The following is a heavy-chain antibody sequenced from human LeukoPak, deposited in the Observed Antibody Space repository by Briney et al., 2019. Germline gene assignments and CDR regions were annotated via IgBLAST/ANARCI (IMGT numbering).Heavy chain of an antibody. J-gene: IGHJ6*04. V-gene: IGHV3-23*01. CDR1: GFTFSSYA. D-gene: IGHD3-10*01. CDR3: AKAYYYGSGSYYNPAYYYGMDV. Sequence: GGSLRLSCAASGFTFSSYAMSWVRQAPGKGLEWVSAISGSGAGTYYADSVKGRFTISRDNSKNTLYLQMNSLRADDTAVYYCAKAYYYGSGSYYNPAYYYGMDVWGKGTTVTVSS. CDR2: ISGSGAGT.